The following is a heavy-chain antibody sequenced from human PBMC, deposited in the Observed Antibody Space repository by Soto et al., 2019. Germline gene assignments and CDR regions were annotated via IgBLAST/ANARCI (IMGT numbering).Heavy chain of an antibody. V-gene: IGHV3-21*01. J-gene: IGHJ6*03. CDR1: GFTFSSYS. CDR3: ARGSDIVVVPAADRLSYYYYMDV. D-gene: IGHD2-2*01. Sequence: GGSLRLSCAASGFTFSSYSMNWVRQAPGKGLEWVSSISSSSSYIYYADSVKGRFTISRDNAKNSLYLQMNSLRAEDTAVYYCARGSDIVVVPAADRLSYYYYMDVWGKGTTVTVSS. CDR2: ISSSSSYI.